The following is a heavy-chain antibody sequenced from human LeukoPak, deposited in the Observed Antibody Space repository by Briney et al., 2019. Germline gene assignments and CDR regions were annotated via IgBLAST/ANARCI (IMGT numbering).Heavy chain of an antibody. CDR3: ARGRATGRSGGDY. CDR1: GFTFSSYA. V-gene: IGHV3-48*02. J-gene: IGHJ4*02. CDR2: ISSGSSSI. Sequence: PGGSLRLSCAASGFTFSSYAMSWVRQAPGKGPEWVSYISSGSSSIYYADSVKGRFTISRDNAENSLYLQMNSLRDEDTAVYYCARGRATGRSGGDYWGQGTLVTVSS. D-gene: IGHD3-9*01.